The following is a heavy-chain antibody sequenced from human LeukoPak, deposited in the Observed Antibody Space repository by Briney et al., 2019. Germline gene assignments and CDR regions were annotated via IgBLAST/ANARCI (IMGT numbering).Heavy chain of an antibody. Sequence: GGSLRLSCAASGFAFSSYSMNWVRQAPGKGLEWVSYISSSSSTIYYADSVKGRFTISRDNAKNSLYLLMSSLRAEDTALYYCARDRDDFWSGSPDYWGQGTLVTVSS. J-gene: IGHJ4*02. V-gene: IGHV3-48*01. CDR3: ARDRDDFWSGSPDY. D-gene: IGHD3-3*01. CDR2: ISSSSSTI. CDR1: GFAFSSYS.